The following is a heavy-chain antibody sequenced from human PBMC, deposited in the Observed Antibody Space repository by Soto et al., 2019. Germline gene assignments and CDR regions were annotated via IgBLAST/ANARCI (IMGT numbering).Heavy chain of an antibody. CDR3: ARETYSSSWYRQYYYYGMDV. J-gene: IGHJ6*02. D-gene: IGHD6-13*01. CDR1: GGTFSSYA. Sequence: QVQLVQSGAEVKKPGSSVKVSCKASGGTFSSYAISWVRQAPGQGLEWMGGIIPIFGTANYAQTFQGRVRITADESTSTAYMELSSLRSEDTAVYYCARETYSSSWYRQYYYYGMDVWGQGTTVTVSS. CDR2: IIPIFGTA. V-gene: IGHV1-69*12.